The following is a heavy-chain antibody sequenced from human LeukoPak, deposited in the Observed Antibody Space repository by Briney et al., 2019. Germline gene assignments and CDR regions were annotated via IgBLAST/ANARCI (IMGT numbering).Heavy chain of an antibody. D-gene: IGHD3-22*01. V-gene: IGHV3-74*03. Sequence: GGSLRLSCAASGFTFSSYWMHWTRQAPGKGLVWVSRIKSDGSATTYADSVKGRFTISRDNAKNTLYLQMNSLRAEDTAVYYCAKDRYYPLSDYWGQGTLVTVSS. CDR3: AKDRYYPLSDY. CDR1: GFTFSSYW. J-gene: IGHJ4*02. CDR2: IKSDGSAT.